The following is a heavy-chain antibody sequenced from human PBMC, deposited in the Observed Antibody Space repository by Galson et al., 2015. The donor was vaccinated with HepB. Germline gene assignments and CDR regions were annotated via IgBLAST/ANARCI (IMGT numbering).Heavy chain of an antibody. CDR2: IIPIFGTA. D-gene: IGHD3-10*01. CDR1: GGTFSSYA. J-gene: IGHJ4*02. CDR3: ARAMVRGVIAGLWYFDY. V-gene: IGHV1-69*06. Sequence: SVKVSCKASGGTFSSYAISWVRQAPGQGLEWMGGIIPIFGTANYAQKFQGRVTITADKSTSTAYMELSSLRSEDTAVYYCARAMVRGVIAGLWYFDYWGQGTQVTVSS.